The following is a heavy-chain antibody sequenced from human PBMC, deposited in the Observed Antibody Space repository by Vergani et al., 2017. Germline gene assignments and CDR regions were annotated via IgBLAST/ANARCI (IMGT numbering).Heavy chain of an antibody. J-gene: IGHJ4*02. CDR2: ISGSGGNT. V-gene: IGHV3-23*01. CDR3: ARLSYDTTPYLQGGYDC. CDR1: GFTFSSYA. Sequence: EVQLLESGGGLVQPGGSLRLSCAASGFTFSSYAMTWVRLAPEKGLQWVSAISGSGGNTFYTDSVKGRFTISRDNSKDTLYLQMNSLRAEDTAVYYCARLSYDTTPYLQGGYDCWGQGTLVSVSS. D-gene: IGHD3-22*01.